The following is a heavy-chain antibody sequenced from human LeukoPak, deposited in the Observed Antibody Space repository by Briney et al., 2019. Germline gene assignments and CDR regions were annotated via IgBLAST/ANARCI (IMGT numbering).Heavy chain of an antibody. J-gene: IGHJ4*02. Sequence: GSLRLSCAASGFTFSDYYMSWIRQAPGKGLEWVSYISSSGSTIYYADSVKGRFTISRDNAKNSLYLQMNSLTAEDTALYYCAKDRLPVQRGIDYWGQGTLVTVSS. CDR3: AKDRLPVQRGIDY. V-gene: IGHV3-11*01. CDR1: GFTFSDYY. CDR2: ISSSGSTI. D-gene: IGHD3-16*01.